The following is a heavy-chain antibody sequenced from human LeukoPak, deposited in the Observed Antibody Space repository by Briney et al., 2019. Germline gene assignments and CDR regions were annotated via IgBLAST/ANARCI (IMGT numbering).Heavy chain of an antibody. D-gene: IGHD3-22*01. CDR2: INPSGGST. V-gene: IGHV1-46*01. CDR1: GYTFTSYY. CDR3: ARGDVLDSSVYKWFDP. Sequence: ASVKVSCKTSGYTFTSYYMHWVRQAPGQGLEWMGIINPSGGSTTYAQKFQGRVTMTRDTSTSTVYMELSSLRSEDTALYYCARGDVLDSSVYKWFDPWGQGTLVIVSS. J-gene: IGHJ5*02.